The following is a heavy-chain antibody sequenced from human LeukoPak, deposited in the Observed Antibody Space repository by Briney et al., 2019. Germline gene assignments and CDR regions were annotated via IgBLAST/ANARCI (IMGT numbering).Heavy chain of an antibody. Sequence: ASVKVSCKASGGTFSSYAIGWVRQAPGQGLEWMGRIIPILGIANYAQKFQGRVTITADKSTSTAYMELSSLRSEDTAVYYCARSPIVGATTYWFDPWGQGTLVTVSS. CDR2: IIPILGIA. V-gene: IGHV1-69*04. CDR3: ARSPIVGATTYWFDP. J-gene: IGHJ5*02. D-gene: IGHD1-26*01. CDR1: GGTFSSYA.